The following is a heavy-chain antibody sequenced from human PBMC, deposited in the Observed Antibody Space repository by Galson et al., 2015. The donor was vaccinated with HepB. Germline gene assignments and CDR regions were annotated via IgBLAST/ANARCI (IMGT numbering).Heavy chain of an antibody. CDR3: ARGRNVYSSSSLPTG. D-gene: IGHD6-6*01. Sequence: SLRLSCAASGFTFSSYAMHWVRQAPGKGLEWVAVISYDGSNKYYADSVKGRFTISRDNSKNTLYLQMNSLRAEDTAVYYCARGRNVYSSSSLPTGWGQGTLVTVSS. CDR1: GFTFSSYA. CDR2: ISYDGSNK. V-gene: IGHV3-30*04. J-gene: IGHJ4*02.